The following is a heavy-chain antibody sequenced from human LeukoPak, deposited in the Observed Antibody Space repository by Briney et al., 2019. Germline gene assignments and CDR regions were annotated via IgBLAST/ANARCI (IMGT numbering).Heavy chain of an antibody. CDR3: ARRGSYCSSGSCSENYYYYYYMDV. Sequence: GASVKVSCKASGYTFTSYDINWVRQATGQGLEWMGWMNPNSGNTGYAQKFQGRVTITRNTSISTAYMELSSLRSEDTAVYYCARRGSYCSSGSCSENYYYYYYMDVWGKGTTVTVSS. J-gene: IGHJ6*03. V-gene: IGHV1-8*03. D-gene: IGHD2-15*01. CDR2: MNPNSGNT. CDR1: GYTFTSYD.